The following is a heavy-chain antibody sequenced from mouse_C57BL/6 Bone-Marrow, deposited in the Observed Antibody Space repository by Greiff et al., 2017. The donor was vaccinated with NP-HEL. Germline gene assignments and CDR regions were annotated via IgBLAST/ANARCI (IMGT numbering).Heavy chain of an antibody. D-gene: IGHD4-1*01. CDR3: ASSLPPNCHFDY. J-gene: IGHJ2*01. CDR2: IRNKGNGDTT. V-gene: IGHV7-3*01. Sequence: EVKLVESGGGLVQPGGSLSLSCAASGFTFTDYYMSWVRQPPGKALEWLGFIRNKGNGDTTEDSVSVKGRFTISRDNSQSILYLPMNALCAEYSATYSCASSLPPNCHFDYWGQGTTLTVSS. CDR1: GFTFTDYY.